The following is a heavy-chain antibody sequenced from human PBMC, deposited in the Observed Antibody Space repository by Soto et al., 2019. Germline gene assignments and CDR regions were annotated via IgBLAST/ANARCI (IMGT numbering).Heavy chain of an antibody. CDR1: GFTFSSYA. D-gene: IGHD2-15*01. Sequence: PGGSLRLSCAASGFTFSSYAMHWVRQAPGKGLEWVAVISYDGSNKYYADSVKGRFTISRDNSKNTLYLQMNSLRAEDTAVYYCSSDRYEDACKSLYGVDVWGQGTTVTVSS. V-gene: IGHV3-30-3*01. CDR3: SSDRYEDACKSLYGVDV. CDR2: ISYDGSNK. J-gene: IGHJ6*02.